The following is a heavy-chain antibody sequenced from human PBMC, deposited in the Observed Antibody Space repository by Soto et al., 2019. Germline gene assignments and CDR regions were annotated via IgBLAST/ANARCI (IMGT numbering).Heavy chain of an antibody. Sequence: SETLSLTCTVSGCSISRYYWSGIRQPPGKGLEWIGYIYYSGSTNYNPSLKSRVTISVDTSKNQFSLKLSSVTAADTAVYYCARGRDSSSWYGYYYMDVWGKGTTVTVSS. CDR1: GCSISRYY. CDR3: ARGRDSSSWYGYYYMDV. V-gene: IGHV4-59*01. CDR2: IYYSGST. D-gene: IGHD6-13*01. J-gene: IGHJ6*03.